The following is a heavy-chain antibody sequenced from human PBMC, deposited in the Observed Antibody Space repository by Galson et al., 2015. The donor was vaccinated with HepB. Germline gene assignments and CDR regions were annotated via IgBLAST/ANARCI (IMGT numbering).Heavy chain of an antibody. CDR2: IIPIFGTA. Sequence: SVKVSCKASGYTFTSYAISWVRQAPGQGLEWMGGIIPIFGTANYAQKFQGRVTITADKSTSTAYMELSSLRSEDTAVYYCASLGGWLVRHIPDYWGQGTLVTVSS. CDR1: GYTFTSYA. V-gene: IGHV1-69*06. D-gene: IGHD6-19*01. J-gene: IGHJ4*02. CDR3: ASLGGWLVRHIPDY.